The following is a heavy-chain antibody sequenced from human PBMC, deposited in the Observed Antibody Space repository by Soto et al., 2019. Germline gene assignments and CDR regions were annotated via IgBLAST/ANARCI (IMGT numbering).Heavy chain of an antibody. Sequence: EVQLLESGGGVVQPGGSLRLSCAASGFTFSGYAMSWVRQAAGKGLEWVSTVSGSGGSTYYADSVKGRFTISRDSSKNTLSLLVNSLSAEDTAIYYCAKTCCGDCNPYFYYYAMDVWGQGTTVTVSS. CDR2: VSGSGGST. CDR3: AKTCCGDCNPYFYYYAMDV. D-gene: IGHD2-21*02. CDR1: GFTFSGYA. J-gene: IGHJ6*02. V-gene: IGHV3-23*01.